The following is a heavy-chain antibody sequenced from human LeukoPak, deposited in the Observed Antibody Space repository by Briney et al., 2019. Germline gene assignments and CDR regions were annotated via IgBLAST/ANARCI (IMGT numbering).Heavy chain of an antibody. CDR2: IYYSGST. Sequence: SETLSLTCSVSGGSIRNWCWNWIRQPPGKGLERIGYIYYSGSTNYNPSLKSRVTISVDTSKNQFSLKLSSVTAADTAVYYCASSGYSSGWSPFDYWGQGTLVTVSS. D-gene: IGHD6-19*01. CDR3: ASSGYSSGWSPFDY. J-gene: IGHJ4*02. CDR1: GGSIRNWC. V-gene: IGHV4-59*08.